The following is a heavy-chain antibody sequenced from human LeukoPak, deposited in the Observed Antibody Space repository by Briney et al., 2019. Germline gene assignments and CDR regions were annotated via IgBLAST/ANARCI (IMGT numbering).Heavy chain of an antibody. Sequence: GGSLRLSCAASGFTFSSYGMHWVRQAPGKGLEWVAFIRYDGSNKYYADSVKGRFTISRDNSKNTLYLQMNSLRAEDTAVYYCAFRVYYDSSGDDYWGQGTLVTVSS. CDR1: GFTFSSYG. D-gene: IGHD3-22*01. CDR2: IRYDGSNK. V-gene: IGHV3-30*02. CDR3: AFRVYYDSSGDDY. J-gene: IGHJ4*02.